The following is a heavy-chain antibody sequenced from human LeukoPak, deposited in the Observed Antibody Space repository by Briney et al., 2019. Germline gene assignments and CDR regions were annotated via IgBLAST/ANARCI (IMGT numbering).Heavy chain of an antibody. CDR2: IRYDGSNK. CDR1: GFTFSSYG. D-gene: IGHD6-19*01. Sequence: PGGSLRLSCAASGFTFSSYGMHWVRQAPGKGLEWVAFIRYDGSNKYYAGSVKGRFTISRDNSKNTLYLQMNSLRAEDTAVYYCAKEASNSSGWFLYYYYYMDVWGKGTTVTISS. V-gene: IGHV3-30*02. CDR3: AKEASNSSGWFLYYYYYMDV. J-gene: IGHJ6*03.